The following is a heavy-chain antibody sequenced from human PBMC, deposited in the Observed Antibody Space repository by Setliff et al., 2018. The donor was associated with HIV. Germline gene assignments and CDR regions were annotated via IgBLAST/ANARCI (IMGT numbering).Heavy chain of an antibody. D-gene: IGHD3-3*01. J-gene: IGHJ4*02. CDR2: INHGGST. V-gene: IGHV4-34*01. CDR3: ARVASYDFWSGYLHYFDY. CDR1: GGSFSGYY. Sequence: SETLSLTCAVYGGSFSGYYWSWIRQPPGKGLEWIGEINHGGSTDSNPSLKSRVTISVDTSKNQFSLNLTSVTAADTAVYYCARVASYDFWSGYLHYFDYWGQGTPVTGSS.